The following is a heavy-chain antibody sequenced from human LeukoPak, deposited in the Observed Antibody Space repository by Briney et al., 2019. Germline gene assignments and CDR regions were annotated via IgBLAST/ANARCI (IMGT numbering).Heavy chain of an antibody. D-gene: IGHD4-17*01. J-gene: IGHJ4*02. CDR3: ATLAATVTTDFEY. CDR2: IRSSSSYI. Sequence: PGGSLRLSCAASGFTFSSYSMNWVRQAPGKGLEWVSSIRSSSSYIYYADSVKGRFTISRDNAKNSLYLQMNSLKTEDTAVYYCATLAATVTTDFEYWGQGTLVTVSS. CDR1: GFTFSSYS. V-gene: IGHV3-21*03.